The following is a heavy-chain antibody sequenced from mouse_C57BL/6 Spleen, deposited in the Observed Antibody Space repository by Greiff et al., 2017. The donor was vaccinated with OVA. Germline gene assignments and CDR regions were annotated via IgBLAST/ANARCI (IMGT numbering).Heavy chain of an antibody. D-gene: IGHD1-1*01. Sequence: EVQLQESGPELVKPGASVKIPCKASGYTFTDYNMAWVKQSHGKSLEWIGDINPNNGGTIYTQKFKGKATLTVDKSSSTAYMELRSLTSEDTAVYYCARSHYYGSSPWYFDVWGTGTTVTVSS. CDR3: ARSHYYGSSPWYFDV. V-gene: IGHV1-18*01. CDR2: INPNNGGT. J-gene: IGHJ1*03. CDR1: GYTFTDYN.